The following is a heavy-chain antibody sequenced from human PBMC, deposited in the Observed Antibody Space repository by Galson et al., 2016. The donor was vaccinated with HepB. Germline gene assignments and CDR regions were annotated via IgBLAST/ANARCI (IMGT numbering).Heavy chain of an antibody. V-gene: IGHV1-69*01. Sequence: SCKASGGTFSSYGISWVRQAPGQGLEWMGGITPIFGTVNFAQKFQGRVTLSADESTSTAYMELSSLRSEDTAVYYCVRDKAAYYGSGSDRFYYYYGMDVWGQGTTVTVSS. J-gene: IGHJ6*02. CDR1: GGTFSSYG. D-gene: IGHD3-10*01. CDR3: VRDKAAYYGSGSDRFYYYYGMDV. CDR2: ITPIFGTV.